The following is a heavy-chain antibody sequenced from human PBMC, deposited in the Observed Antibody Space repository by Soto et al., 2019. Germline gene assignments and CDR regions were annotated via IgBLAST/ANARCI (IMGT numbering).Heavy chain of an antibody. V-gene: IGHV1-8*01. J-gene: IGHJ6*02. CDR3: ARGGRYCSGGSCADRGMDV. CDR2: MKPNSGNT. CDR1: GYTFTSYD. Sequence: QVQLVQSGAEVKKPGASVKVSCKASGYTFTSYDINWVRQATGQGLEWMGWMKPNSGNTGYAQKFQGRVTMTRNTSISTAYMELSSLRSEDTAVYYCARGGRYCSGGSCADRGMDVWGQGTTVTVSS. D-gene: IGHD2-15*01.